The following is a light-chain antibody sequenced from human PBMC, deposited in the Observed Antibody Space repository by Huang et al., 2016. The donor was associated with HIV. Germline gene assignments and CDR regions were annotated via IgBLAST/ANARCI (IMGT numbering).Light chain of an antibody. Sequence: EIVLTQSPATLSLSPGDRATLSCGASPSLSSSYLAWYQQKPGLAPRLLIYDASNRATGIPDRFSGSGSGTDFTLTISRLEPEDFAVYYCQQYGSSPLTFGGGTKVEIK. CDR3: QQYGSSPLT. V-gene: IGKV3D-20*01. CDR2: DAS. J-gene: IGKJ4*01. CDR1: PSLSSSY.